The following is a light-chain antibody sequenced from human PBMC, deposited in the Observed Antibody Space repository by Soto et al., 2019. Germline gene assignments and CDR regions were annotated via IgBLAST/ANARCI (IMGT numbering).Light chain of an antibody. J-gene: IGLJ1*01. CDR2: DVS. Sequence: HSALTKPASVNGAPGQSITISCTGTSSDVGGYNYVSWYQHHPGKAPKLIIYDVSNRPSGVSNPFSGSKSGNTASLTISELRPEDEADYYCSSYTTSNTRQIVFGTGTKVTVL. V-gene: IGLV2-14*03. CDR3: SSYTTSNTRQIV. CDR1: SSDVGGYNY.